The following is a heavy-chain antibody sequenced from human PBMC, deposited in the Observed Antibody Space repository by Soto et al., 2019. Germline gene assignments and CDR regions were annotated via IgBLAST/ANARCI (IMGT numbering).Heavy chain of an antibody. J-gene: IGHJ5*02. D-gene: IGHD2-2*01. CDR2: ILYDGNT. Sequence: PGGSLRLSCAASGFTFSRYAMHLVRQAPGKGLEWVAGILYDGNTKYSQKFQGRVTITRDTSTSTAYMELSSLRSEDTAVYYCARDVVLVPAVMLSRLIGPRDGFAPWGQGTLVTVSS. V-gene: IGHV1-3*01. CDR1: GFTFSRYA. CDR3: ARDVVLVPAVMLSRLIGPRDGFAP.